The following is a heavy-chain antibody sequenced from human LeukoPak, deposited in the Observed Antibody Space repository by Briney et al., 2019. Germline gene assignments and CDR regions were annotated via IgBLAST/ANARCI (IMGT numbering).Heavy chain of an antibody. CDR3: ARTIAAAFSGFDL. V-gene: IGHV4-59*08. CDR1: GGSISSYY. Sequence: SETLSLTCTVSGGSISSYYWSWIRQPPGKGLEWIGYIYYSGSTNYNPSLKRRVTISVDTSKNQFSPKLSSVTAADTAVYYCARTIAAAFSGFDLWGRGTLVTVSS. CDR2: IYYSGST. J-gene: IGHJ2*01. D-gene: IGHD6-13*01.